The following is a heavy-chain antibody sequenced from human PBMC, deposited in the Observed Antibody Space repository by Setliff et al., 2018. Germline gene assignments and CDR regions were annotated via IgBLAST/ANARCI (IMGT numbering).Heavy chain of an antibody. Sequence: PSETLSLTCAVSAYSISRDCHWGWIRQPPGKGLEWIGSIYYSGNTYYNASLKGRVTISGDTSKSQFSLKLTAVTAADTAIYYCARHRAVAGAYYFDFWGRGTLVTVSS. J-gene: IGHJ4*02. CDR3: ARHRAVAGAYYFDF. CDR2: IYYSGNT. V-gene: IGHV4-38-2*01. CDR1: AYSISRDCH. D-gene: IGHD6-19*01.